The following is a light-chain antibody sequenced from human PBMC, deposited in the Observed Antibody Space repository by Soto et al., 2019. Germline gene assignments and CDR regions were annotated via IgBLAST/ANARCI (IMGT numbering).Light chain of an antibody. CDR1: QSIVDW. V-gene: IGKV1-5*03. Sequence: DIQMTQSPSTLSASVGDRVTFGCRASQSIVDWLAWYQQKPGKAPKLLIYKASNLESGVPSRFSGSGSGTEFTLTISSLQPDDFATYYCQHYNSYSEAFGQGTKVDIK. CDR3: QHYNSYSEA. CDR2: KAS. J-gene: IGKJ1*01.